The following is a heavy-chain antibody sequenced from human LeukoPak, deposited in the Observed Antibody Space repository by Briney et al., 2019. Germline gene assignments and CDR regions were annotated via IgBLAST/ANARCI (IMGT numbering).Heavy chain of an antibody. Sequence: ASVKVSCKSPGYTFSGHYMHWVRQAPGQGLEWMGWINPDSGVTKYAQKFQGRVTLTRATSISTAYMELSRLTSDDTAVYYCARDRYHGSGSYSDFFDYWGQGTLVTVSS. CDR2: INPDSGVT. CDR1: GYTFSGHY. CDR3: ARDRYHGSGSYSDFFDY. D-gene: IGHD3-10*01. J-gene: IGHJ4*02. V-gene: IGHV1-2*02.